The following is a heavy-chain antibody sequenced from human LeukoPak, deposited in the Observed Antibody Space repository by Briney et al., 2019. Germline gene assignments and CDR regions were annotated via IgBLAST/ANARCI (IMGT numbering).Heavy chain of an antibody. CDR2: INPSGGST. V-gene: IGHV1-46*01. J-gene: IGHJ6*02. CDR3: ARAFDYGDIYYYYYYGMDV. CDR1: GYTFTSYY. Sequence: ASVKVSCKASGYTFTSYYMHWVRQAPGQGLEWMGIINPSGGSTSYAQKFQGRVTMTRDTSTSTVYMELSSLRSEDTAVYYCARAFDYGDIYYYYYYGMDVWGQGTTVTVSS. D-gene: IGHD4-17*01.